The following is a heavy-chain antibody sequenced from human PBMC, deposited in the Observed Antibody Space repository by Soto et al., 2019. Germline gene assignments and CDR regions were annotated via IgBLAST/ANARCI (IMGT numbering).Heavy chain of an antibody. CDR3: AKNPGYYYDSTGYHFDY. D-gene: IGHD3-22*01. J-gene: IGHJ4*02. Sequence: PGGSLRLSCAASEFTSSNYAMSLVRQAPGKGLEWVSAISYGGGTTYYADSVKGRFTISRDNSKNTLYLQMNSLRAEDTAVYYCAKNPGYYYDSTGYHFDYWGQGTLVTVSS. V-gene: IGHV3-23*01. CDR1: EFTSSNYA. CDR2: ISYGGGTT.